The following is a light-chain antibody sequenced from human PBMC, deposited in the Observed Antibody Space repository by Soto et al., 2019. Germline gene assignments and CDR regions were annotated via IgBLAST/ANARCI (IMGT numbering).Light chain of an antibody. CDR2: EVS. CDR3: SSYTSSSTRV. V-gene: IGLV2-14*01. CDR1: SSDVGGYNY. J-gene: IGLJ1*01. Sequence: QSVLTQPASVSGSPGQSITISCTGTSSDVGGYNYVSWYQQHPGKAPKLMIYEVSNRPSGVSNRFSGSKSGNTASLTISGLQAEDEADYYCSSYTSSSTRVFGTGTKVT.